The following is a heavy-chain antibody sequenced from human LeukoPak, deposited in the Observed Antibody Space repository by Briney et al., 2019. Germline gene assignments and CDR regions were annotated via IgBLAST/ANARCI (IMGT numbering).Heavy chain of an antibody. D-gene: IGHD3-10*01. CDR1: GDSVSSNSAG. CDR3: AKDLGRYVERISMVRGPPPYEN. V-gene: IGHV6-1*01. CDR2: TYYRSKWYN. Sequence: SQTLSLTCAISGDSVSSNSAGWNWIRQSPSRGLEWLGRTYYRSKWYNDFAPSVRNRITINPDTSKNQFSLQLNSVTPEDTAVYYCAKDLGRYVERISMVRGPPPYENWFQGTLVTVSS. J-gene: IGHJ4*02.